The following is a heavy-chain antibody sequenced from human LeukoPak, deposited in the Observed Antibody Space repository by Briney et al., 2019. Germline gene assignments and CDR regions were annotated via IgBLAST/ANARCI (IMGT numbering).Heavy chain of an antibody. D-gene: IGHD3-3*01. CDR1: GFTFSSYS. CDR2: ISSSSSYI. CDR3: ARVGGYDFWSGYYKVNWFDP. Sequence: GGSLRLSCAASGFTFSSYSMNWVRQAPGKGLEWVSSISSSSSYIYYADSVKGRFTISRDNAKNSLYLQMNSLRAEDTAVYYCARVGGYDFWSGYYKVNWFDPWGQGTLVTVSS. V-gene: IGHV3-21*01. J-gene: IGHJ5*02.